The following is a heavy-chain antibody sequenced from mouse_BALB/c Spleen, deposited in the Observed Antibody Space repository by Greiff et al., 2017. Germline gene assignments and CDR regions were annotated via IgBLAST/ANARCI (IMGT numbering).Heavy chain of an antibody. CDR3: ARSLYAMDY. CDR2: IDPANGNT. J-gene: IGHJ4*01. D-gene: IGHD6-1*01. Sequence: EVMLVESGAELVKPGASVKLSCTASGFNIKDTYMHWVKQRPEQGLEWIGRIDPANGNTKYDPKFQGKATITADTSSNTAYLQLSSLTSEDTAVYYCARSLYAMDYWGQGTSVTVSS. CDR1: GFNIKDTY. V-gene: IGHV14-3*02.